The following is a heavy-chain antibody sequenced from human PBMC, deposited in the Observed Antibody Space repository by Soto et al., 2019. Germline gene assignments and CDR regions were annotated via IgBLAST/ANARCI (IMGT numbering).Heavy chain of an antibody. CDR1: GFTFSSYA. V-gene: IGHV3-23*01. Sequence: GGSLRLSCAASGFTFSSYAMSWVRQAPGKGLEWVSAISGSGGSTYYEDSVKGRSTISRDNSKNKLYLQMNSLSAEDTSVYYGAKGHSSSSGGDYWGQGTLVTVSS. D-gene: IGHD6-6*01. CDR2: ISGSGGST. CDR3: AKGHSSSSGGDY. J-gene: IGHJ4*02.